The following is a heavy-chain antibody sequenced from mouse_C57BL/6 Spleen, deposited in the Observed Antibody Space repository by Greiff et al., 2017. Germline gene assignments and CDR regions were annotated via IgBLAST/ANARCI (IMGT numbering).Heavy chain of an antibody. D-gene: IGHD1-1*01. CDR3: ASAGSSPGWFAY. CDR1: GFSLTSYG. J-gene: IGHJ3*01. CDR2: IWGVGST. Sequence: VKLQESGPGLVAPSQSLSITCTVSGFSLTSYGVDWVRQSPGKGLEWLGVIWGVGSTNYNSALKSRLSISKDNSKSQVFLKMNSLQTDDTAMYYCASAGSSPGWFAYWGQGTLVTVSA. V-gene: IGHV2-6*01.